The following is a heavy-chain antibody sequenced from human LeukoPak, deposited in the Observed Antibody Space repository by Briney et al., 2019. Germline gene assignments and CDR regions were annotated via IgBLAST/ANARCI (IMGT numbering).Heavy chain of an antibody. Sequence: GGSLRLSCAASGFTFSNTWMAWVRQAPGKGVEWVANINQDGGTRQYADSVRGRFTISRDNAKNSLYLEMNSLRAEDTGLYHCARDMKGNIDYWGQGTLVTVSS. V-gene: IGHV3-7*01. CDR1: GFTFSNTW. CDR3: ARDMKGNIDY. D-gene: IGHD3-16*01. J-gene: IGHJ4*02. CDR2: INQDGGTR.